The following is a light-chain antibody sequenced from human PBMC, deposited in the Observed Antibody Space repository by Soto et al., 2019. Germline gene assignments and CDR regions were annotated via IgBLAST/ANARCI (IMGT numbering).Light chain of an antibody. CDR2: GAS. J-gene: IGKJ4*01. V-gene: IGKV3-15*01. Sequence: EVVMTHSPATLSVSPGERATLPCRASRSVSSRLAWYQQKPGQAPRLLIYGASTRATGLPARFSGSGSGTEFTLTISSLQSEDFAVYYCQHYTNWPLTFGGGTKVDIK. CDR3: QHYTNWPLT. CDR1: RSVSSR.